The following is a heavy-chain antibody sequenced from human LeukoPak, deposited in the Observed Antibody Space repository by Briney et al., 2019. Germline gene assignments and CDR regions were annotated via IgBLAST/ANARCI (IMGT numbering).Heavy chain of an antibody. CDR1: GFTLSNYA. Sequence: PGRSLRLSCAVSGFTLSNYAMSWVRHAPGKGLEWVSGIGSSGGTTYYADSVEGRFTVSRDNSKKTMYLQMNSLRAEDTAVYYCAKDGRSTTPGYWGQGTLVTVSS. D-gene: IGHD2-2*01. J-gene: IGHJ4*02. V-gene: IGHV3-23*01. CDR3: AKDGRSTTPGY. CDR2: IGSSGGTT.